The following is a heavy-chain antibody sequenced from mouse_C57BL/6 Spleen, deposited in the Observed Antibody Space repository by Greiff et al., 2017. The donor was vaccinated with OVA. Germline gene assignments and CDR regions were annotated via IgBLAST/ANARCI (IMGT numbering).Heavy chain of an antibody. CDR2: IYPSDSET. Sequence: QVQLQQPGAELVRPGSSVKLSCKASGYTFTSYWMDWVKQRPGQGLEWIGNIYPSDSETHYNQKFKDKAKLTVDKSSSTAYMQLSSLPSEDSAVYYCARGGAGFADWGQGTLVTVSA. V-gene: IGHV1-61*01. D-gene: IGHD6-1*01. CDR3: ARGGAGFAD. CDR1: GYTFTSYW. J-gene: IGHJ3*01.